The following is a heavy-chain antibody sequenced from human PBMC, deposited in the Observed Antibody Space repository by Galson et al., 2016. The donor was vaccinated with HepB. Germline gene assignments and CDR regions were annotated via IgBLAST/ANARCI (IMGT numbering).Heavy chain of an antibody. CDR3: AREWVAFDY. CDR1: IGSISSYY. Sequence: SETLSLTCTVSIGSISSYYWSWIRQPPGKGLEYIGFIYYSGSTHYNPSLKSRVTISIDTSKNQFSLKLSSVTAADTAVYYCAREWVAFDYWGQGALVTVSS. D-gene: IGHD1-26*01. V-gene: IGHV4-59*01. CDR2: IYYSGST. J-gene: IGHJ4*02.